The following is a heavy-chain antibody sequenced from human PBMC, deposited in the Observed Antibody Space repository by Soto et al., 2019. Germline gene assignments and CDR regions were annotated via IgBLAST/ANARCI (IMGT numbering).Heavy chain of an antibody. CDR1: GGSISSYY. Sequence: SETLSLTCTVSGGSISSYYWSWIRQPPGKGLEWIGYIYYSGSTNYNPSLKSRVTISVDTSKNQFSLKLSSVTAADTAVYYCARNAQLWPHYYYYYMDVWGKGTTVTVSS. V-gene: IGHV4-59*08. D-gene: IGHD5-18*01. CDR3: ARNAQLWPHYYYYYMDV. CDR2: IYYSGST. J-gene: IGHJ6*03.